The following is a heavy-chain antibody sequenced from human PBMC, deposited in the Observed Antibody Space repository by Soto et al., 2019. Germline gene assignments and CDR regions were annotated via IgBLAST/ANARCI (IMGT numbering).Heavy chain of an antibody. V-gene: IGHV1-18*01. CDR3: ARDWVGDLAY. CDR2: ISGYNGDT. Sequence: QVQLVQSGGEVKQPGASVKVSCKTSGYTFTSYGISWVRQAPGQGLEWMGWISGYNGDTKYVQKFQGRVTLTTDTSTHTAYMEVRSLRSDDTAVYYCARDWVGDLAYWGQGNLVTVSS. J-gene: IGHJ4*02. CDR1: GYTFTSYG. D-gene: IGHD4-17*01.